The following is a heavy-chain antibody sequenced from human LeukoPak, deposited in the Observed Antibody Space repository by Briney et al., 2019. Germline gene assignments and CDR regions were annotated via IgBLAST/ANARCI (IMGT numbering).Heavy chain of an antibody. CDR3: ARDPLLRIAARTTGYYGMDV. CDR1: GYTFTGYY. V-gene: IGHV1-2*04. D-gene: IGHD6-6*01. Sequence: AASVTVSCKASGYTFTGYYMHWVRQAPGQGLEWMGWINPNSGGTNYAQKFQGWVTMTRDTSISTAYMELSRLRSDDTAVYYCARDPLLRIAARTTGYYGMDVWGQGTTVTVSS. J-gene: IGHJ6*02. CDR2: INPNSGGT.